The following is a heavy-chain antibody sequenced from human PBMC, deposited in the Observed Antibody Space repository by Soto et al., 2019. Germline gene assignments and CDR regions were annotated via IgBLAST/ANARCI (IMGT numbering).Heavy chain of an antibody. CDR1: GFTFSSYW. CDR2: IKQDGSEK. D-gene: IGHD6-19*01. V-gene: IGHV3-7*03. Sequence: VRLSCAASGFTFSSYWMSWVRQAPGKGLEWVANIKQDGSEKYYVDSVKGRFTISRDNAKNSLYLQMNSLRAEDTAVYYCARGSPWPYSSGWTVDWGQGTLVTVS. J-gene: IGHJ4*02. CDR3: ARGSPWPYSSGWTVD.